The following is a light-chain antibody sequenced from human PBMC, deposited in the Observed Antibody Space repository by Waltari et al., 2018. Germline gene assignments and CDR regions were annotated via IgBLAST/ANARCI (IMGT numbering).Light chain of an antibody. CDR2: EVS. CDR1: SSDVGGYNY. Sequence: QSALTQPPSASGSPAQSVTISCTGTSSDVGGYNYVSWYQQHPGRAPKLLIYEVSKRPSGVPDRFSGSKSGNTASLTVSGLQAEDEADFYCSSYAGSNNFVVFGGGTKLTVL. J-gene: IGLJ2*01. CDR3: SSYAGSNNFVV. V-gene: IGLV2-8*01.